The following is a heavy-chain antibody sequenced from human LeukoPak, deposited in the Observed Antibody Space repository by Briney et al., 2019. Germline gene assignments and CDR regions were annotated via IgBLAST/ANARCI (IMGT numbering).Heavy chain of an antibody. CDR1: GFTFSDYA. J-gene: IGHJ6*02. D-gene: IGHD5-18*01. CDR3: AKDRSRLWVGYSYVYYYYGMDV. V-gene: IGHV3-43*02. CDR2: ICWGGGGT. Sequence: PGGSLRLSCAASGFTFSDYAMRWVPENPGEGLGCVSLICWGGGGTYYAASVKGRFIISRDNSKNSLYLQMNSLRTEDTALYYCAKDRSRLWVGYSYVYYYYGMDVWGQGTTVTVSS.